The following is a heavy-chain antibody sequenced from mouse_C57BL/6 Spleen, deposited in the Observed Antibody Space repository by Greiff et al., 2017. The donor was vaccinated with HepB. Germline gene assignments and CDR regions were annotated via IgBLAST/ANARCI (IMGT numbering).Heavy chain of an antibody. D-gene: IGHD2-5*01. CDR2: ISSGSSTI. J-gene: IGHJ1*03. CDR1: GFTFSDYG. Sequence: EVKVVESGGGLVKPGGSLKLSCAASGFTFSDYGMHWVRQAPEKGLEWVAYISSGSSTIYYADTVKGRFTISRDNAKNTLFLQMTSLRSEDTAMYYCARKEGYYSNYVGYFDVWGTGTTVTVSS. V-gene: IGHV5-17*01. CDR3: ARKEGYYSNYVGYFDV.